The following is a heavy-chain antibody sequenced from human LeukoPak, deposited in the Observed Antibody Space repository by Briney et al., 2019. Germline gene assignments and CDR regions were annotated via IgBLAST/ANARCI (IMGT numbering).Heavy chain of an antibody. V-gene: IGHV4-34*01. CDR1: GGSLSGYY. CDR2: INHGGGT. CDR3: ARVPAVAGTGSDY. Sequence: SETLSLTCAVYGGSLSGYYWTWIRQPPGKGLEWIGEINHGGGTHYNPSLKSRVTISVDTSKNQFSLKMKTVTAADTAVYYCARVPAVAGTGSDYWGQGTLVTVSS. J-gene: IGHJ4*02. D-gene: IGHD6-19*01.